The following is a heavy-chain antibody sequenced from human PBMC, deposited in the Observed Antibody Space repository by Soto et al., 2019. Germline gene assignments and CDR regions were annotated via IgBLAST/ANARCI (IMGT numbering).Heavy chain of an antibody. CDR3: ARLEITGTTASHYFDY. CDR1: GGSISSGGYS. Sequence: SETLSLTCAVSGGSISSGGYSWSWIRQPPGKGLEWIGEINHSGSTNYNPSLKSRVTISVDTSKNQFSLKLSSVTAADTAVYYCARLEITGTTASHYFDYWGQGTLVTVSS. V-gene: IGHV4-30-2*01. CDR2: INHSGST. D-gene: IGHD1-20*01. J-gene: IGHJ4*02.